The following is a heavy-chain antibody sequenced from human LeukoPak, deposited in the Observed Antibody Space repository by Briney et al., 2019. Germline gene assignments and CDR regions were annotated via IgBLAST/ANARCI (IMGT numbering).Heavy chain of an antibody. CDR1: GGSFSGYY. J-gene: IGHJ4*02. Sequence: NPSETLSLTCAVYGGSFSGYYWSWIRQPPGKGLEWIGEINHSGSTNYNPSLKSRVTISVDTSKNQFSLKLSSVTAADTAVYYCARGSGRPGVDSSGWVNWGQGTLVTVSS. V-gene: IGHV4-34*01. CDR3: ARGSGRPGVDSSGWVN. D-gene: IGHD6-19*01. CDR2: INHSGST.